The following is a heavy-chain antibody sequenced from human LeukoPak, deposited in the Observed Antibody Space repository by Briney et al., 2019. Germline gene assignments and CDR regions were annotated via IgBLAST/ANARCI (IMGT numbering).Heavy chain of an antibody. D-gene: IGHD6-6*01. J-gene: IGHJ4*02. Sequence: GGSLRLSCAASGFTFSSYAMSWVRQAPGKGLEWVSAIRGGGGRTYYADSVKGRFTISRDNPKNTLYLQMNSLRAEDTAVYYCAKELIASRPTYYPHQTDYWGQGTLVTVSS. CDR2: IRGGGGRT. CDR3: AKELIASRPTYYPHQTDY. V-gene: IGHV3-23*01. CDR1: GFTFSSYA.